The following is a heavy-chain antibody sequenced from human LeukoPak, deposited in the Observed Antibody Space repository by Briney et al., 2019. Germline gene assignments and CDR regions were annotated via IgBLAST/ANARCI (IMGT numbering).Heavy chain of an antibody. D-gene: IGHD3-9*01. CDR3: ASGTLRYFADY. Sequence: KPAETLSLTCTVSGDSMSDYFWTWIRQPPGKGLEWIGYAADSGSTNYNPSLKSRVTISVDTSKNQFSLKLSSVTAADTAVYYCASGTLRYFADYWGQGTLVTVSS. J-gene: IGHJ4*02. CDR1: GDSMSDYF. V-gene: IGHV4-59*01. CDR2: AADSGST.